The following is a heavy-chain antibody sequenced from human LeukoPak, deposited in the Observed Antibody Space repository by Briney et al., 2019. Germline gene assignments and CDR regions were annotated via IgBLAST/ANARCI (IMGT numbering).Heavy chain of an antibody. CDR3: AARIYEAFDI. J-gene: IGHJ3*02. D-gene: IGHD5/OR15-5a*01. V-gene: IGHV4-34*01. Sequence: KTSETLSLTCAVYGGSFSGYYWSWIRQPPGKWLEWIGEINHSGSTNYNPSLKSRVTISVDTSKNQFSLKLSSVTAADTAVYYCAARIYEAFDIWGQGTMVTVSS. CDR2: INHSGST. CDR1: GGSFSGYY.